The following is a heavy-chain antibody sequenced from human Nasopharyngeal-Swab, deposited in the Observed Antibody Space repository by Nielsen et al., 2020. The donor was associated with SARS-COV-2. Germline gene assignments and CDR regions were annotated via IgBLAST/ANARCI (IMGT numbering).Heavy chain of an antibody. CDR1: GFTFSSYE. Sequence: GGSLRPSCAASGFTFSSYEMNWVRQAPGKGLEWVSYISSSGSTIYYADSVKGRFTISRDNAKNSLYLQMNSLRAEDTAVYYCARGGSGYQLLRVGDAFDIWGQGTMVTVSS. CDR2: ISSSGSTI. CDR3: ARGGSGYQLLRVGDAFDI. J-gene: IGHJ3*02. V-gene: IGHV3-48*03. D-gene: IGHD2-2*01.